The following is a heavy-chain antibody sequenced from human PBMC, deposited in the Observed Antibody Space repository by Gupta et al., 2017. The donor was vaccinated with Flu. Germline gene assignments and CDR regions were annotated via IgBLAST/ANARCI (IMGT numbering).Heavy chain of an antibody. D-gene: IGHD6-13*01. CDR2: IIPIFGTA. J-gene: IGHJ5*02. V-gene: IGHV1-69*06. Sequence: QVPLLQSGAEVKNPGSSVTVSCKPSGGTFSSYALRWVRRAPGQGLEWMGGIIPIFGTANYAQKFQGRVTITADKSTSTAYMELSSLRSEDTAVYYCATHGHSIKLKIDNWFDPWGQGTLVTVSS. CDR3: ATHGHSIKLKIDNWFDP. CDR1: GGTFSSYA.